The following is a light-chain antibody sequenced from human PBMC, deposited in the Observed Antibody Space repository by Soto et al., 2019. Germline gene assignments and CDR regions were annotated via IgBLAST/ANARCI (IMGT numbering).Light chain of an antibody. J-gene: IGKJ5*01. CDR2: AAS. CDR3: QKYNGAPRT. V-gene: IGKV1-27*01. Sequence: DIQMPQSPSSLSASVGDRVTITCRASQDISDYLAWYQQKPGKVPKLLIYAASTLQSGVPSRFSGSGSGTDFTLTISSLQPEDVATYYCQKYNGAPRTFGQGTRLEIK. CDR1: QDISDY.